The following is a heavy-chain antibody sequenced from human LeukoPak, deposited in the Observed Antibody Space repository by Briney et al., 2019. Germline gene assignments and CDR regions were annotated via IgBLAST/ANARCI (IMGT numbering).Heavy chain of an antibody. CDR3: ARGLPRVQLNWNYNWFDP. D-gene: IGHD1-1*01. CDR2: IYHSGST. Sequence: PSETLSLTCAVSGGSISSGGYSWSWIRQPPGKGLEWIGYIYHSGSTYYNPSLKSRVTISVDTSKNQFSLKLSSVAAADTAVYYCARGLPRVQLNWNYNWFDPWGQGTLVTVSS. J-gene: IGHJ5*02. V-gene: IGHV4-30-2*01. CDR1: GGSISSGGYS.